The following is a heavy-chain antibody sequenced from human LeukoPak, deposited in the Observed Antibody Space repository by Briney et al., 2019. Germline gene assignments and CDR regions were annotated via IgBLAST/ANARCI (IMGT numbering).Heavy chain of an antibody. V-gene: IGHV3-43*02. Sequence: PGGSLRLSCAASGFPLDDYGMHWVRQVPGKGLEWVSLISGDGSSTYYADSVKGRFTISRDNSKNSLYLQMNSLRTEDTALYYCAKGVGSHWAHFNDFWGQGTLVTVSS. CDR1: GFPLDDYG. D-gene: IGHD7-27*01. CDR2: ISGDGSST. J-gene: IGHJ4*02. CDR3: AKGVGSHWAHFNDF.